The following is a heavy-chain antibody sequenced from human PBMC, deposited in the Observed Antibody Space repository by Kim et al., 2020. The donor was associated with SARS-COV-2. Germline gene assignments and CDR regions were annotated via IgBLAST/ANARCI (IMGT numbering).Heavy chain of an antibody. J-gene: IGHJ6*02. CDR3: ARDPSTYSGSYYRAVLGREYYDYGMDV. CDR2: INPSGGST. D-gene: IGHD1-26*01. V-gene: IGHV1-46*01. Sequence: ASVKVSCKASGYTFTSYYMHWVRQAPGQGLEWMGIINPSGGSTSYAQKFQGRVTMTRDTSTSTVYMELSSLRSEDTAVYYCARDPSTYSGSYYRAVLGREYYDYGMDVWGQGTTVTVSS. CDR1: GYTFTSYY.